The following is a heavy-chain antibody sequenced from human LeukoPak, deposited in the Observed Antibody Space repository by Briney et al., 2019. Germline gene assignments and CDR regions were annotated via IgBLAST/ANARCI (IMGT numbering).Heavy chain of an antibody. CDR2: ISGSGGST. D-gene: IGHD3-22*01. CDR1: GFTFSSYA. CDR3: AKDLKSYYYDSSGYSVDY. J-gene: IGHJ4*02. V-gene: IGHV3-23*01. Sequence: GGSLRLSCAASGFTFSSYAMSWVRQAPGKGLEWVSAISGSGGSTYYADSVKGRFTISRDNSKNTLYLQMNSLRAEDTAVYYCAKDLKSYYYDSSGYSVDYWGQGTLVTVSS.